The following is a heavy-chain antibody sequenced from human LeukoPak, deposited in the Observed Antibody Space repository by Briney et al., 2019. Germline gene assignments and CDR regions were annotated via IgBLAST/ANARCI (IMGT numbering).Heavy chain of an antibody. CDR1: GGSFSGYY. D-gene: IGHD3-16*02. CDR2: INHSGST. CDR3: AREKITYDYVWGSYRPYYFDY. V-gene: IGHV4-34*01. J-gene: IGHJ4*02. Sequence: SETLSLTCAVYGGSFSGYYWSWIRQPPGKGLEWIGEINHSGSTNYNPSLKSRVTISVDTSKNQFSLKLSSVTAADTAVYYCAREKITYDYVWGSYRPYYFDYWGQGTLVTVSS.